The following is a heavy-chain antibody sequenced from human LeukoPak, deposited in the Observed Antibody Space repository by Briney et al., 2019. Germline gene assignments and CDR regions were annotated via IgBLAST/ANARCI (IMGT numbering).Heavy chain of an antibody. CDR2: ISGSGGST. D-gene: IGHD1-26*01. Sequence: GGSLRLSCAASGFTFSTYDMSWVRQAPGKGLEWVSAISGSGGSTYYADSVKGRFTISRDNSKNTLYLQMNSLRAEDTAVYYCAKASYSGSYPFDYWGQGTLVTVSS. CDR1: GFTFSTYD. V-gene: IGHV3-23*01. CDR3: AKASYSGSYPFDY. J-gene: IGHJ4*02.